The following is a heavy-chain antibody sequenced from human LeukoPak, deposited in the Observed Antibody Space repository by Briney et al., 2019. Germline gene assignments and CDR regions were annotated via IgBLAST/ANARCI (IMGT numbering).Heavy chain of an antibody. D-gene: IGHD3-10*01. CDR1: GFTFSSYA. CDR2: ISGSGGST. CDR3: ARQQPYGSGSYYDY. V-gene: IGHV3-23*01. Sequence: GGSLRLSCAASGFTFSSYAMSWVRQAPGKGLEWVSAISGSGGSTYYADSVKGRFTISRDNSKNTLYLQMNSLRVEDTAVYYCARQQPYGSGSYYDYWGQGTLVTVSS. J-gene: IGHJ4*02.